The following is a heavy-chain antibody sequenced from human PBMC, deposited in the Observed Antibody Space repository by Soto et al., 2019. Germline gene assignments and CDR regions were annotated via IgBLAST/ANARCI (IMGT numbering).Heavy chain of an antibody. CDR1: GFTFSSYG. V-gene: IGHV3-33*01. Sequence: QVQLVESGGGVVQPGRSLRLSCAASGFTFSSYGMHWVRQAPGKGLEWVAVIWYDGSNKYYADSVKGRFTISRDNSKNTLYLQMNSLRAEDTAVYYCAREEVSLVGATIEPDAFDIWGQGTMVTVSS. CDR3: AREEVSLVGATIEPDAFDI. D-gene: IGHD1-26*01. J-gene: IGHJ3*02. CDR2: IWYDGSNK.